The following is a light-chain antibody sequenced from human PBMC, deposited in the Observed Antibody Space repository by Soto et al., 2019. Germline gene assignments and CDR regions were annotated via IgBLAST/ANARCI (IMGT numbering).Light chain of an antibody. CDR2: AAS. CDR3: QQSYSTLRT. V-gene: IGKV1-39*01. Sequence: DIQMTQSPSSLSASVGDRVTITCRASQSISSYLNWYQQKPGKAPMLLIYAASSLPSGVPSRFSGSGSGTDFTLTIRSLQPEDFATYYCQQSYSTLRTFGQGTKVEIK. J-gene: IGKJ1*01. CDR1: QSISSY.